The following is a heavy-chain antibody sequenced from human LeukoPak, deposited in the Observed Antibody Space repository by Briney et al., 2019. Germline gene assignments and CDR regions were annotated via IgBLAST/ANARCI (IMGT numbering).Heavy chain of an antibody. V-gene: IGHV4-30-2*01. CDR3: ARASYGGNSADAFDI. CDR1: GGSISSGGYY. D-gene: IGHD4-23*01. CDR2: IYHSGST. Sequence: SETLSLTCTVSGGSISSGGYYWSWTRQPPGKGLEWIGYIYHSGSTYYNPSLKSRVTISVDRSKNQFSLKLSSVTAADTAVYYCARASYGGNSADAFDIWGQGTMVTVSS. J-gene: IGHJ3*02.